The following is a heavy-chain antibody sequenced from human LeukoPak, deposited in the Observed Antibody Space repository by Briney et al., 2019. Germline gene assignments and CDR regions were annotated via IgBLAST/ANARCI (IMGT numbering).Heavy chain of an antibody. V-gene: IGHV4-39*01. Sequence: SETLSLTCSVSGGSISSRSYYWGWLRQPPGKGLEWIGSVYSSGSTFYNPSLKSRVTMSVDTSKNQFSLRLSSVTAADTAVYYCARHGEYRPLDFWGRGTQVTVSS. CDR2: VYSSGST. J-gene: IGHJ4*02. CDR3: ARHGEYRPLDF. CDR1: GGSISSRSYY. D-gene: IGHD5-18*01.